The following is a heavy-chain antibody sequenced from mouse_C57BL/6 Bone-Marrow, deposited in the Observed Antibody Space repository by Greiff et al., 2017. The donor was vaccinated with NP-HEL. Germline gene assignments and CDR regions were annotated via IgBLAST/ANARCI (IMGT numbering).Heavy chain of an antibody. CDR2: INPNNGGT. J-gene: IGHJ2*01. D-gene: IGHD2-4*01. CDR1: GYTFTDYN. V-gene: IGHV1-18*01. CDR3: ARGAGLRQYYFDY. Sequence: EVKLQQSGPELVKPGASVKIPCKASGYTFTDYNMDWVKQSHGKSLEWIGDINPNNGGTIYNQKFKGKATLTVDKSSSTAYMELRSLTSEDTAVYYCARGAGLRQYYFDYWGQGTTLTVSS.